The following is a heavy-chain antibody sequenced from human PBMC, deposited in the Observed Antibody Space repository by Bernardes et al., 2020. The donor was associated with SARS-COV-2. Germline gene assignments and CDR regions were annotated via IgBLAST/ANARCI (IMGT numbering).Heavy chain of an antibody. CDR3: ARETDSSSWLPLFDY. D-gene: IGHD6-13*01. CDR2: IKEDGSEK. V-gene: IGHV3-7*04. J-gene: IGHJ4*02. CDR1: GFTFSSYW. Sequence: GGSLRLSCAASGFTFSSYWLSWVRQAPGKGLEWVASIKEDGSEKYYVDSVKGRFTIFRDNAMNSLYLQMNSLRAEDTAVFHCARETDSSSWLPLFDYWGQGALVTVSP.